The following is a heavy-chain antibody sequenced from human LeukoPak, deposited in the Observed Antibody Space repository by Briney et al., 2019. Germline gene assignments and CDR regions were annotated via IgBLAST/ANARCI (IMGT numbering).Heavy chain of an antibody. CDR1: GFTFSSYA. J-gene: IGHJ4*02. CDR2: ISYDGSNK. CDR3: ARDSGMRMGYYYGSGTLFDY. D-gene: IGHD3-10*01. V-gene: IGHV3-30-3*01. Sequence: GGSLRLTCAASGFTFSSYAMHWVRQAPGKGLEWVAVISYDGSNKYYADSVKGRFTISRDNSKNTLYLQMNSLRAEDTAVYYCARDSGMRMGYYYGSGTLFDYWGQGTLVTVSS.